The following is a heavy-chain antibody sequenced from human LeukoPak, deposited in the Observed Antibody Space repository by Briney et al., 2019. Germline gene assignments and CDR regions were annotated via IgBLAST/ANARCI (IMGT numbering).Heavy chain of an antibody. CDR1: GFTFSSYS. J-gene: IGHJ6*04. CDR3: AKDHETACMDV. CDR2: ISYDGSNK. V-gene: IGHV3-30*18. Sequence: GGSLRLSCAASGFTFSSYSMHWVRQAPGKGLEWVAVISYDGSNKYYADSVKGRFTISRDNSKNTLYLQMNSLRAEDTAVYYCAKDHETACMDVWGKGTTVTVSS. D-gene: IGHD1-1*01.